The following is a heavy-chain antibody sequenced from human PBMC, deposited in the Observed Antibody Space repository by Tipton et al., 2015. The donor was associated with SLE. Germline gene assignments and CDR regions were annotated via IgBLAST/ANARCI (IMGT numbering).Heavy chain of an antibody. D-gene: IGHD1-14*01. Sequence: QSGPEVKKPGSSVKLSCRASGGTPTNFQLVRQAPGQGLEWMGGINLILGTSNYAPKFQGRVTITADESTHTAYIEVNSLRFEDTAVYFCARTRRGSSGTFDIWGQGTMITVSS. CDR2: INLILGTS. CDR3: ARTRRGSSGTFDI. CDR1: GGTPTNF. J-gene: IGHJ3*02. V-gene: IGHV1-69*16.